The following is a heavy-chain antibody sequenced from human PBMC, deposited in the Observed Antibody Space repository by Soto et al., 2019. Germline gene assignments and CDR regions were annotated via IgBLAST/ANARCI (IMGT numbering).Heavy chain of an antibody. D-gene: IGHD4-17*01. CDR3: ARGYGDDDAFDI. V-gene: IGHV3-74*01. Sequence: GGSLRLSCAASGFTFSSYWMHWVRQAPGKGLVWVSRINSDGSSTSYADSVKGRFTISRDNAKNTLYLQMNSLRAEDTAVYDCARGYGDDDAFDIWGQGTMVTVSS. J-gene: IGHJ3*02. CDR1: GFTFSSYW. CDR2: INSDGSST.